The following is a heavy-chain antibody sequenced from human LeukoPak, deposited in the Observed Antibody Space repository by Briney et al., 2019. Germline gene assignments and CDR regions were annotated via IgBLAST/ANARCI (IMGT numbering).Heavy chain of an antibody. CDR1: GFTFDSFS. J-gene: IGHJ6*03. CDR3: ARDSAIVVLAYMDV. CDR2: ISSSSTYI. Sequence: GGSLRLSCAASGFTFDSFSINWVRQAPGKGLEWVASISSSSTYIYYGGSVKGRFTTSRDNTKNSLYLQMNNLRAEDTGVYYCARDSAIVVLAYMDVWGKGTTVTVSS. V-gene: IGHV3-21*01. D-gene: IGHD2-15*01.